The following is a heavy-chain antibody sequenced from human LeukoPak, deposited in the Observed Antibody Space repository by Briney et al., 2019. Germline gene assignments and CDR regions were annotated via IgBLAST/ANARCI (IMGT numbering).Heavy chain of an antibody. CDR2: ISYDGSNK. CDR3: AKGGILTDYQFDY. CDR1: GFTFSSYG. Sequence: GGSLRLSCAASGFTFSSYGMHWVRQAPGKGLEWVAVISYDGSNKYYADSVKGRFTISRDNSKNTLYLQMNSLRAEDTAVYYCAKGGILTDYQFDYWGQGTLVTVSS. D-gene: IGHD3-9*01. V-gene: IGHV3-30*18. J-gene: IGHJ4*02.